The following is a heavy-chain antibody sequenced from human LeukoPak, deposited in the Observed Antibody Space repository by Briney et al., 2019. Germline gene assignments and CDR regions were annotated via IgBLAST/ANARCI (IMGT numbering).Heavy chain of an antibody. CDR1: EYTFTGYY. CDR3: ARVATSPYCSSTSCYFDGMDV. D-gene: IGHD2-2*01. Sequence: ASVKVSCKASEYTFTGYYMHWVRQAPGQGLEWMGRINPNSGGTNYAQKFQGRVTMTRDTSISTAYMELSRLRSDDTAVYYCARVATSPYCSSTSCYFDGMDVWGQGTTVTVSS. J-gene: IGHJ6*02. V-gene: IGHV1-2*06. CDR2: INPNSGGT.